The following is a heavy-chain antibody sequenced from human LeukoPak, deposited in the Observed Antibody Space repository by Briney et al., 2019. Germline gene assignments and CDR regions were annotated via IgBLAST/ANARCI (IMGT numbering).Heavy chain of an antibody. J-gene: IGHJ4*02. Sequence: PGGSLRLSCAASGFAFSTYAVSWVRQAPGKGLEWVSVISGDAGSTVYADSVKGRFTISRDNSENTVYLQMDSLRAEDTAVYYCAKEKVVSVPWVSYFDYWGQGTLVTVPS. CDR3: AKEKVVSVPWVSYFDY. CDR1: GFAFSTYA. D-gene: IGHD1-26*01. V-gene: IGHV3-23*01. CDR2: ISGDAGST.